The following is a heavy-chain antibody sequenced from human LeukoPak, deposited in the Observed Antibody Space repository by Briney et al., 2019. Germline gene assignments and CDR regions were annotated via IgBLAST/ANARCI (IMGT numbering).Heavy chain of an antibody. CDR2: IIPIFGTA. Sequence: SVKVSCKASGGTFSSYAISWVRQAPGQGLEWMGGIIPIFGTANYAQKFQGRVTITTDESTSTAYMELSSLRSEDTAVYYCARAHDYSNRAPNNWFDPWGQGTLVTVSS. CDR3: ARAHDYSNRAPNNWFDP. CDR1: GGTFSSYA. V-gene: IGHV1-69*05. J-gene: IGHJ5*02. D-gene: IGHD4-11*01.